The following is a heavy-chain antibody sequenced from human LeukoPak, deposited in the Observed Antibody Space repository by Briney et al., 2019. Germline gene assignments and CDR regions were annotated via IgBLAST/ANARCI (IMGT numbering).Heavy chain of an antibody. CDR1: GFTFSSYG. CDR3: ARGGSSWDFAFDI. Sequence: GGSLKLSCAASGFTFSSYGMHWVRQAPGKGLEWVAFIRYDGSNKYYADSVKGRFTISRDNSRNTLYLQMNSLRTEDTAMYYCARGGSSWDFAFDIWGQGTMVTVSS. D-gene: IGHD6-13*01. CDR2: IRYDGSNK. V-gene: IGHV3-30*02. J-gene: IGHJ3*02.